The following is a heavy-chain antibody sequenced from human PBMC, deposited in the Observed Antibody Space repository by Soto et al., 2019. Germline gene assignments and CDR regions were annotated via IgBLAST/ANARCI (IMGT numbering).Heavy chain of an antibody. V-gene: IGHV4-39*01. J-gene: IGHJ5*02. Sequence: QLQLQESGPGLVKPSETLSLTCTVSGGSISSSSYYWGWIRQPPGKGLEWIGSIYYSGSTYYNPSLKSRGTISVDTSKNQFSLKLSSVTAADTAVYYCARRLTGYCSGGSCYWFDPWGQGTLVTVSS. CDR3: ARRLTGYCSGGSCYWFDP. CDR2: IYYSGST. D-gene: IGHD2-15*01. CDR1: GGSISSSSYY.